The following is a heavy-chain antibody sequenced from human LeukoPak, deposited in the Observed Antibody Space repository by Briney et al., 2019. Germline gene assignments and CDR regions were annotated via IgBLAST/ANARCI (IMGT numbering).Heavy chain of an antibody. V-gene: IGHV1-18*01. CDR3: GRAASACHPDNWFDP. CDR1: GYTFTSYG. D-gene: IGHD2-21*01. J-gene: IGHJ5*02. Sequence: ASGKVSCKASGYTFTSYGISWVRQAPGQGLEWMGWISAYNGNTNYAQKLQGRVTMTTDTSTSKANMELSRLRSEDTAVYLCGRAASACHPDNWFDPWGRGPLVTVSS. CDR2: ISAYNGNT.